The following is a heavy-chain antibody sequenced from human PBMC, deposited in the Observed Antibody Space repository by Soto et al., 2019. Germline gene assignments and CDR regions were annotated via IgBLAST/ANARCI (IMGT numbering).Heavy chain of an antibody. CDR3: GRGGYRHYSAYYYYALDV. D-gene: IGHD4-4*01. V-gene: IGHV3-72*01. CDR1: GFTLSDYY. CDR2: TRDKPNSYTT. Sequence: GVLRLSCVASGFTLSDYYVDWVRQAPGKGLEWVGRTRDKPNSYTTDYAASVEGRFTISRDDSKNSLYLQLNSLNTEDTAVYYCGRGGYRHYSAYYYYALDVWGQGTTVTVSS. J-gene: IGHJ6*02.